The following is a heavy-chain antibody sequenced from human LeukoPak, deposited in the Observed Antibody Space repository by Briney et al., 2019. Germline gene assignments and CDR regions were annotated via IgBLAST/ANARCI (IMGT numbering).Heavy chain of an antibody. D-gene: IGHD2-2*01. Sequence: GGSLRLSCAASGFTFSSYSMNWVRQAPGKGLEWVSYISSSSTIYYADSVKGRFTISRDNAKNSLYLQMNSLRAEDTAVYYCARDRVREAFDYWGQGTLVTVSS. J-gene: IGHJ4*02. CDR1: GFTFSSYS. CDR2: ISSSSTI. CDR3: ARDRVREAFDY. V-gene: IGHV3-48*01.